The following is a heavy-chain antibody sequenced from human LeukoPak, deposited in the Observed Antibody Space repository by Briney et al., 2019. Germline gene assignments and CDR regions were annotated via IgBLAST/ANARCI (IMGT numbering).Heavy chain of an antibody. CDR2: IYSGGST. D-gene: IGHD3-3*01. CDR1: GITVGSNY. V-gene: IGHV3-53*01. CDR3: ARVNDDFFYGMDV. J-gene: IGHJ6*02. Sequence: GGSLRLSCAASGITVGSNYMSWVRQAPGKGLEWVSVIYSGGSTYYADSVKGRFTISRDNSKNTLYLQMNSLRAEDTAVYYCARVNDDFFYGMDVWGQGTTVTVSS.